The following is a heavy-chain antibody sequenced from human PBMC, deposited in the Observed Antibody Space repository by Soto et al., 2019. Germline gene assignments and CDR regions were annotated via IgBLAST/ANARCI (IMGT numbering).Heavy chain of an antibody. D-gene: IGHD3-22*01. CDR2: INAGNGNT. CDR3: AGSGYNDNWFDP. CDR1: GYTFTSYA. Sequence: ASVKVSCKASGYTFTSYAMHWVRQAPGQRLEWMGWINAGNGNTKYSQKFQGRVTMTRDTSTSTAYMELRSLRSDDTAVYYCAGSGYNDNWFDPWGQGTLVTVSS. V-gene: IGHV1-3*01. J-gene: IGHJ5*02.